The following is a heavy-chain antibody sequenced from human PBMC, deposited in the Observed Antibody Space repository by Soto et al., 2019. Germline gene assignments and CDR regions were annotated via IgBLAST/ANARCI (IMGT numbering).Heavy chain of an antibody. J-gene: IGHJ6*02. CDR3: AKNGQPPYYYYALDV. Sequence: GASVKVSCKASGYPFTTYGISWVRQAPGQGLEWMGWISGYNGDTNYAQKFQGRVTMTIDTSTGTAYMEVRSLTSDDTAVHSCAKNGQPPYYYYALDVWG. V-gene: IGHV1-18*01. D-gene: IGHD2-8*01. CDR2: ISGYNGDT. CDR1: GYPFTTYG.